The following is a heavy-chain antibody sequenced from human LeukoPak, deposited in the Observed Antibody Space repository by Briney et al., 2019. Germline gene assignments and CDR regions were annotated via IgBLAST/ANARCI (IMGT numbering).Heavy chain of an antibody. V-gene: IGHV3-23*01. Sequence: GGSLRLSCAASGFTFSSYAMSWVRQAPGKGLEWVSAISGSGGSTYYADSVKGRFTISRDNSKNTLYLQMNSLRAEDTAVYYCAKVAVYAILWVHYYFDYWGQGTLVTVSS. CDR2: ISGSGGST. D-gene: IGHD2-8*02. J-gene: IGHJ4*02. CDR3: AKVAVYAILWVHYYFDY. CDR1: GFTFSSYA.